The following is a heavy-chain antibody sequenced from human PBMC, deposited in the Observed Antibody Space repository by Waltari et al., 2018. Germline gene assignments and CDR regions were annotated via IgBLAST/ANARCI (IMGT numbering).Heavy chain of an antibody. J-gene: IGHJ6*02. CDR3: ARDRELLGYYYYGMDV. V-gene: IGHV1-2*02. CDR2: INPNSGGT. D-gene: IGHD1-26*01. Sequence: QVQLVQSGAEVKKPGASVKVSCKASGYTFTGYYMHWVRQATGQGLEWMGWINPNSGGTNYAQKFQGRGTMTRDTSISTAYMERSRLRSDDTAVYYCARDRELLGYYYYGMDVWGQGTTVTVSS. CDR1: GYTFTGYY.